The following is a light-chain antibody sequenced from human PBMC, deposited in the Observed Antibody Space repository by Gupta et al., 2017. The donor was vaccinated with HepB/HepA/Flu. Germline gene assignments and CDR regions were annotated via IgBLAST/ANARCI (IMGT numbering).Light chain of an antibody. V-gene: IGKV1-6*01. J-gene: IGKJ2*01. CDR1: QGIRND. CDR2: SAS. Sequence: AIQMTQSPSSLSASVGDRVTITCRASQGIRNDLGWYQQKPGKAPKLLLYSASSLQSAVPSRFSGSGSGTDFTLTISSLQPADFATYYCRQDDNYPRTFGPGTKVEIK. CDR3: RQDDNYPRT.